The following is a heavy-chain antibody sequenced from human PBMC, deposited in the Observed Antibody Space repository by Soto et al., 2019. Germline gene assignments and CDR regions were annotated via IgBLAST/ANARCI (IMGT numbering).Heavy chain of an antibody. V-gene: IGHV3-23*01. Sequence: GGSLTPSCAASGFTFSSYAMSWVRQAPGKGLEWVSAISGSGGSTYYADSGKGRFTISRDNSKNTPYLQMNSLRAEGTAVYYCAKDLRAGAGPGRGYYYYYGMDVWGQGTTVTVSS. D-gene: IGHD6-19*01. CDR3: AKDLRAGAGPGRGYYYYYGMDV. CDR2: ISGSGGST. CDR1: GFTFSSYA. J-gene: IGHJ6*02.